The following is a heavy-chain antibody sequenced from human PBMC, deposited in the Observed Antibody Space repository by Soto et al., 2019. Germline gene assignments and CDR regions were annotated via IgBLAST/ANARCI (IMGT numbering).Heavy chain of an antibody. V-gene: IGHV1-69*01. Sequence: QVQLVQSGAEVKKPGSSVKVSCKASGGTFSSYAISWVRQAPGQGLEWMGGIIPIFGTANYAQKFQGRVTITADESTSTAYMEPSSLRSEDTAVYYCARFQAVAAQRDYYYYGMDVWGQGTTVTVSS. CDR2: IIPIFGTA. J-gene: IGHJ6*02. D-gene: IGHD6-19*01. CDR3: ARFQAVAAQRDYYYYGMDV. CDR1: GGTFSSYA.